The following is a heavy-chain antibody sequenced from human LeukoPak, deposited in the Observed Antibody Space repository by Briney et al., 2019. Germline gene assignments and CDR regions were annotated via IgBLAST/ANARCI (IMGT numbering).Heavy chain of an antibody. J-gene: IGHJ4*02. CDR2: IYTSGST. Sequence: SETLSLTCTASGGSISSYYRSWIRQPAGKGLEWIGRIYTSGSTNYNPSLKRRATMSVDTSKIQFSLRLSSVTAADTAVYYCARDGGFGVVIAYYFDYWGQGTLVTVSS. V-gene: IGHV4-4*07. CDR3: ARDGGFGVVIAYYFDY. CDR1: GGSISSYY. D-gene: IGHD3-3*01.